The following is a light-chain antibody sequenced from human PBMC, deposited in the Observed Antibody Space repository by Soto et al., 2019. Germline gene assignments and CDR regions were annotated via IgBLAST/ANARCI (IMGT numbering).Light chain of an antibody. CDR1: DSNIGSNS. V-gene: IGLV1-47*02. J-gene: IGLJ1*01. Sequence: QSVLTQPPSASGTAGQAVTISCSGADSNIGSNSVYSYQHLPRMAPKLLIYYNNQRPSGVPDRFSGSRSGTSASLAIVGLRSEDEAVYYCAAWDASLSACVFGNGTKVTVL. CDR2: YNN. CDR3: AAWDASLSACV.